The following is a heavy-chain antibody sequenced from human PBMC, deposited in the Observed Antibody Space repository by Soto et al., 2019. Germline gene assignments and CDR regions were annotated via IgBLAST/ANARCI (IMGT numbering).Heavy chain of an antibody. CDR2: IRSKANSYAT. CDR1: GFTFSGSA. J-gene: IGHJ4*02. Sequence: EVQLVESGGGLVQPGGSLKLSCAASGFTFSGSAMHWVRQASGKGLEWVGRIRSKANSYATAYAASVKGRFTISRDDSKNTAYLQMNSLKTEDTAVYYCTTRDIVLVPAARKIDYWGQGTLVTVSS. V-gene: IGHV3-73*01. D-gene: IGHD2-2*01. CDR3: TTRDIVLVPAARKIDY.